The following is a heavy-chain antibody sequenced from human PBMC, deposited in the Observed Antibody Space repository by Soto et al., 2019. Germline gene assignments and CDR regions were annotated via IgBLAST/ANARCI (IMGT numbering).Heavy chain of an antibody. J-gene: IGHJ4*02. CDR2: IIPIFGTA. V-gene: IGHV1-69*01. D-gene: IGHD5-18*01. Sequence: QVQLVQSGAEVKKPGSSVKVSCKASGGTFSSYAISWVRQAPGQGLEWMGGIIPIFGTANYAQKFQGRVTITADESTGTAYMELSSLRSEDTAVYYCARDGEDVDTAMVVDYWGQGTLVTVSS. CDR1: GGTFSSYA. CDR3: ARDGEDVDTAMVVDY.